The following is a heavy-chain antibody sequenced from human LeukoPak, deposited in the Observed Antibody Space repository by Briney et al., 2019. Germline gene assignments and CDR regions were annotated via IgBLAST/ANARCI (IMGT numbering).Heavy chain of an antibody. CDR1: GFTFSSHW. CDR2: IKQDGSEK. V-gene: IGHV3-7*03. D-gene: IGHD1-7*01. J-gene: IGHJ5*01. Sequence: GGSLRLSCAASGFTFSSHWMSWVRQAPGKGLEWVANIKQDGSEKYYVDSVKGRFTISRDNAKNSLYLQMNSLRAEDTAVYYCARDELWFDYWGQGTLVTVSS. CDR3: ARDELWFDY.